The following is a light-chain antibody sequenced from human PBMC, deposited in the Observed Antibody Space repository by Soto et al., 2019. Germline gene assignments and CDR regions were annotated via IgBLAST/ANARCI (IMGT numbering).Light chain of an antibody. V-gene: IGLV2-14*01. CDR1: SSDVGGYNY. CDR2: DVT. Sequence: QSALTQPDSVSGSPGQSITISCTGTSSDVGGYNYVSWYQQHPVKAPKLMIYDVTNRPSGVSDRFSGSKSGNTASLTISGLQAEDEAVYYCSSYTSSSTPYVFGTGTKLTVL. J-gene: IGLJ1*01. CDR3: SSYTSSSTPYV.